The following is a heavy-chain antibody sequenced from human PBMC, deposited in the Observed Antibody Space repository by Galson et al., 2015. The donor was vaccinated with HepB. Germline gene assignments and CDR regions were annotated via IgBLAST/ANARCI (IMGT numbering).Heavy chain of an antibody. D-gene: IGHD3-10*01. CDR1: GGSISSYY. CDR2: IYTSGST. V-gene: IGHV4-4*07. CDR3: ARGDRREENYYGSGNWFDP. Sequence: TLSLTCTVSGGSISSYYWSWIRQPAGKGLEWIGRIYTSGSTNYNPSLKSRVTMSVDTSKNQFSLKLSSVTAADTAVYYCARGDRREENYYGSGNWFDPWGQGTLVTVSS. J-gene: IGHJ5*02.